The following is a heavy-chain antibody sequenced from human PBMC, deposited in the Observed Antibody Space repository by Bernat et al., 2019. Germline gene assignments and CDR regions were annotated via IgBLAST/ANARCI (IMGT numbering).Heavy chain of an antibody. D-gene: IGHD1-14*01. Sequence: EVQLVESGGGLVQRGGSLRLSCAGSGFTFSWYWMSWVRQAPGKGLEWVAYIKKGSSEKYYADSVKGRFTISKDNAKNSLFLQMNSLRDEDTAVYYCAGGHDDGTDFWGQGTLVTVSS. CDR3: AGGHDDGTDF. CDR2: IKKGSSEK. V-gene: IGHV3-7*03. J-gene: IGHJ4*02. CDR1: GFTFSWYW.